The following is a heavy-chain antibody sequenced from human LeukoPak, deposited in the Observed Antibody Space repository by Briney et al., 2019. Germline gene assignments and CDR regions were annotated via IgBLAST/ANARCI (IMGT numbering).Heavy chain of an antibody. D-gene: IGHD3-9*01. J-gene: IGHJ3*02. CDR3: APTTGDWDPFDI. Sequence: ASVKVSCKASGYTFTGYYIQWVRQAPGQGLEWMGWVISDSGATNYAQRFEGRVTLTWDTSITTAYMGLGRLRYDDTALYYCAPTTGDWDPFDIWGQGTMVTVSS. CDR2: VISDSGAT. V-gene: IGHV1-2*02. CDR1: GYTFTGYY.